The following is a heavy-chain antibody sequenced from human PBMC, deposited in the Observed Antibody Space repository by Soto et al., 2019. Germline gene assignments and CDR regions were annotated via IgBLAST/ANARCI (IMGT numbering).Heavy chain of an antibody. CDR2: IYYSGST. CDR1: GGSISNSSYY. Sequence: PSETLSLTCTVSGGSISNSSYYWGWIRQPPGKGLEWSGSIYYSGSTYYNPSLKSRVTISVDTSKNQFYLKRRSVTAADTAVYYCIGGPSRIAARQGYYYYGRDVWGQGTTVTVSS. CDR3: IGGPSRIAARQGYYYYGRDV. D-gene: IGHD6-6*01. V-gene: IGHV4-39*01. J-gene: IGHJ6*02.